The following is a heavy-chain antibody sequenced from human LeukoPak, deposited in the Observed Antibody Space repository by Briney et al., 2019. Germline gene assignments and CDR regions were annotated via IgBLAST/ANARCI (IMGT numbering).Heavy chain of an antibody. CDR2: IIPILGIA. CDR3: ARDILGHYDSSGYLTGL. CDR1: GGTFSSYA. J-gene: IGHJ4*02. D-gene: IGHD3-22*01. V-gene: IGHV1-69*04. Sequence: GASVKVSCKASGGTFSSYAISWVRQAPGQGLEWMGRIIPILGIANYAQKFQGRVTITADKSTSTAYMELSSLRSEDTAAYYCARDILGHYDSSGYLTGLWGQGTLVTVSS.